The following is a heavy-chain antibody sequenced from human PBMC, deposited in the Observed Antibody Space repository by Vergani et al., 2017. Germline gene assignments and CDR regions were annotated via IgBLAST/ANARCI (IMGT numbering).Heavy chain of an antibody. V-gene: IGHV3-7*01. CDR3: AGLLRSRVGASSPQYYFDY. CDR1: GFTFSSYW. CDR2: IRQDGSEK. D-gene: IGHD6-6*01. Sequence: EVQLVESGGGLVQPGGSLRLSCAASGFTFSSYWMSWVRQAPGKGLEWVANIRQDGSEKYYVDSVKGRFTISRDNAKNSLYLQMNSLRAEDTAVYYCAGLLRSRVGASSPQYYFDYWGQGTLVTVSS. J-gene: IGHJ4*02.